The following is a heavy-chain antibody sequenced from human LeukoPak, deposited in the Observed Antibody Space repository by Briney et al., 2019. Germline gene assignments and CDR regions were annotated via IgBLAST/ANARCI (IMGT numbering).Heavy chain of an antibody. Sequence: GGSLRLSCAASGFTFTSYWMSWVRQPPGKGLECVANIKQDGSEKYYVDSVKGRFTISRDSAKNSLYLQMNSLRAEDTAVCYCARAYDFWSGYCDYWGQGTLVTVSS. CDR1: GFTFTSYW. V-gene: IGHV3-7*04. J-gene: IGHJ4*02. CDR2: IKQDGSEK. D-gene: IGHD3-3*01. CDR3: ARAYDFWSGYCDY.